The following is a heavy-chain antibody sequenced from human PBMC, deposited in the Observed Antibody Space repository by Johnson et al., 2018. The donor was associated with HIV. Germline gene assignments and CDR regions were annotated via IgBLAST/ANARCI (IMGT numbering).Heavy chain of an antibody. CDR3: ARAAYCGGDCYSGSRLDAFDI. J-gene: IGHJ3*02. CDR1: GFIFSSYS. Sequence: VQLVESGGGVVQPGRSLRLSCAASGFIFSSYSMSWVRQAPGKGLEWVSSISGSGGSTYYADSVKGRVTISRDNAKNSLYLQMNSLRAEDTAVYYCARAAYCGGDCYSGSRLDAFDIWGQGTMVTVSS. CDR2: ISGSGGST. D-gene: IGHD2-21*02. V-gene: IGHV3-23*04.